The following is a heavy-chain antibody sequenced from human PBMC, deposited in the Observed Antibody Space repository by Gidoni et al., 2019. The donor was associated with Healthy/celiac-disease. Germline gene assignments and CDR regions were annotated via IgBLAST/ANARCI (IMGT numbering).Heavy chain of an antibody. CDR2: SIPILGIA. D-gene: IGHD2-2*01. Sequence: QVQLVQSGAEVQKPGSSVTVSCKASGGTFSSYTISWVRQAPGQGLEWMGRSIPILGIASYAQKFQGRVTITADKSTSTAYMELSSLRSEDTAVYYCATESYPSNYWGQGTLVTVSS. CDR1: GGTFSSYT. CDR3: ATESYPSNY. V-gene: IGHV1-69*02. J-gene: IGHJ4*02.